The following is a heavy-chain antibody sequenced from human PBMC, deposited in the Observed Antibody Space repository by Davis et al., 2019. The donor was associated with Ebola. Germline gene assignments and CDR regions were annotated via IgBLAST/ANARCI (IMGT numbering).Heavy chain of an antibody. V-gene: IGHV3-30*04. J-gene: IGHJ4*02. CDR3: ARALHDEVLDY. Sequence: PGGSLRLSCVASGFTFSNHAMHWVRQAPGKGLEWVAVTAHNERERFYGESVQGRFTISRDNSENVLYLQMDSLRPDDTAIYFCARALHDEVLDYWRQGTPVTVSS. CDR2: TAHNERER. CDR1: GFTFSNHA. D-gene: IGHD1-1*01.